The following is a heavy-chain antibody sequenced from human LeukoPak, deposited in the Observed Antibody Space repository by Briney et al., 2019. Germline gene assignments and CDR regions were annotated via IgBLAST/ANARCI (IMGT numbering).Heavy chain of an antibody. Sequence: PGGSLRLSCEASGFSFGDHGMAWVRQAPGKGLEWVSGISDSGRNTYYADSVKGRFTISRDNSKNTLYLQMNSLRAEDTAVYYCAKDCSGGSCADYWGQGTLATVSS. D-gene: IGHD2-15*01. CDR1: GFSFGDHG. CDR3: AKDCSGGSCADY. V-gene: IGHV3-23*01. CDR2: ISDSGRNT. J-gene: IGHJ4*02.